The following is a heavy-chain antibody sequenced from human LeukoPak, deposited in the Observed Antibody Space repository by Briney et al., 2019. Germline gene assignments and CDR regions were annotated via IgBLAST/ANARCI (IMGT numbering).Heavy chain of an antibody. V-gene: IGHV3-48*02. Sequence: GGSLRLSCAASGFTFSSYGMNWVRQAPGKGLEWVSFISLSGDPIYYADSVKGRFAVSRDNAKNSLFLQMSSLRDEDTAVYCCARVPNSGGYYPSDYWGQGTLVTVSS. D-gene: IGHD3-22*01. CDR3: ARVPNSGGYYPSDY. J-gene: IGHJ4*02. CDR1: GFTFSSYG. CDR2: ISLSGDPI.